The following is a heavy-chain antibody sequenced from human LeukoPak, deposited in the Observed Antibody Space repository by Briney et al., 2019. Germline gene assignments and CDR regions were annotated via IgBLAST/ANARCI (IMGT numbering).Heavy chain of an antibody. V-gene: IGHV4-59*08. Sequence: PSETLSLTCTVSGGSISSYYWSWIRQAPGKGLEWIGNIYYSGSTNYNPSLKRRVTVSVDTSKNQFSLKLSSVTAADTAVYYCARHGTLGSTTYPLDYWGQGTLVTVSS. J-gene: IGHJ4*02. CDR2: IYYSGST. D-gene: IGHD1-26*01. CDR3: ARHGTLGSTTYPLDY. CDR1: GGSISSYY.